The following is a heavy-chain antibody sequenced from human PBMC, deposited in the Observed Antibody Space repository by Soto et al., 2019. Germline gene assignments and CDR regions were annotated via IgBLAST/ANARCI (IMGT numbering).Heavy chain of an antibody. J-gene: IGHJ4*02. CDR1: GGSISSSSYY. CDR3: VYGLGDIGY. D-gene: IGHD3-10*01. Sequence: PSETLSLTCTASGGSISSSSYYWGWIRQPPGKGLEWIGSIYYSGSTYYNPSLKSRVTISVDTSKNQFSLKLSSVTAADTAVYYCVYGLGDIGYWGQGTLVTVSS. V-gene: IGHV4-39*01. CDR2: IYYSGST.